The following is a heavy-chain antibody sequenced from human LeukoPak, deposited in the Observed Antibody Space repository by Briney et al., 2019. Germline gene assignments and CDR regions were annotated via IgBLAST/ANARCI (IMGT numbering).Heavy chain of an antibody. Sequence: ASVKVSCKASGYTFTGYFIHWVRQAPGQGLEWMGWINTNTGNPTYAQGFTGRFVFSLDTSVSTAYLQISSLKAEDTAVYYCARDANNWNYDWFDPWGQGTLVTVSS. V-gene: IGHV7-4-1*02. CDR3: ARDANNWNYDWFDP. CDR1: GYTFTGYF. D-gene: IGHD1-7*01. CDR2: INTNTGNP. J-gene: IGHJ5*02.